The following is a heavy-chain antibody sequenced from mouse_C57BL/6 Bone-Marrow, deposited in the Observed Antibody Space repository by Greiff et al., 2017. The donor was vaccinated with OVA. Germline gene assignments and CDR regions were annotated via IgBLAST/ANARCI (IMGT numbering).Heavy chain of an antibody. Sequence: VQLQQSGPGLVQPSQSLSISCTVSGFSLTSYGVHWVRQSPGKGLEWLGVIWRGGSTDYNAAFISRLSISKDNSKSQVFFKMNSLQADDTAIYYCARSTTVVVGFAYWGQGTLVTVSA. J-gene: IGHJ3*01. CDR1: GFSLTSYG. D-gene: IGHD1-1*01. CDR2: IWRGGST. V-gene: IGHV2-2*01. CDR3: ARSTTVVVGFAY.